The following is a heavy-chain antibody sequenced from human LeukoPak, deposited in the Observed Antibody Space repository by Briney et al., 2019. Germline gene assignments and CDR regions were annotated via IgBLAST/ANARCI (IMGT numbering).Heavy chain of an antibody. CDR3: AKGVAGYSSSWPFDY. V-gene: IGHV3-30*18. D-gene: IGHD6-13*01. Sequence: PGRSLRLSCAASGFTFSSYGMHWVRQAPGKGLEWVAVISYDGSNKYYADSVKGRFTISRDNSKNTLYLQMNSLRAEDTAVYYCAKGVAGYSSSWPFDYWGQGTLVTVSS. CDR2: ISYDGSNK. J-gene: IGHJ4*02. CDR1: GFTFSSYG.